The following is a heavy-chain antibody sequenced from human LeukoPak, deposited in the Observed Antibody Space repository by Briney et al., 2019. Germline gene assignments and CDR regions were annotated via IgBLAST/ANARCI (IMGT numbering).Heavy chain of an antibody. D-gene: IGHD5-24*01. J-gene: IGHJ4*02. CDR1: GFTFSSYG. CDR3: AKDWGDGYNFGLLDY. CDR2: IWYDGSNK. V-gene: IGHV3-30*02. Sequence: GGSLRLSCAASGFTFSSYGMHWVRQAPGKGLEWVAVIWYDGSNKYYADSVKGRFTISRDNSKNTLDLQMNSLRAEDTAVYYCAKDWGDGYNFGLLDYWGQGTLVTVSS.